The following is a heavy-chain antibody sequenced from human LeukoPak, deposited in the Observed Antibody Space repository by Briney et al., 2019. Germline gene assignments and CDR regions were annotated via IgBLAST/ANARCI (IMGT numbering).Heavy chain of an antibody. CDR3: AKDSSVPYGITD. J-gene: IGHJ4*02. V-gene: IGHV3-23*01. CDR1: GFTFSKYA. CDR2: ISGSDGNT. Sequence: PGGSLRLSCAASGFTFSKYAMSWVRQAPGKGLEWVSAISGSDGNTFYADSVKGRFTISRDNSKNTLSLQMNSLRAEDTALYYCAKDSSVPYGITDGGQGTLVTVSS. D-gene: IGHD4-17*01.